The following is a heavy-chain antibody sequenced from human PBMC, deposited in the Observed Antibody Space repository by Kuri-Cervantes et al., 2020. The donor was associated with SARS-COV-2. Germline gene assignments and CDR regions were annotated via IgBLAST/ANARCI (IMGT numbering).Heavy chain of an antibody. D-gene: IGHD2-2*02. Sequence: GESLKISCAASGFTFSNAWMSWVRQAPGKGLEWVANIKQDGSEKYYVDSVKGRFTISRDNAKNSLYLQMNSLRAEDTAVYYCASGGDCSSTSCYRAEVNWGQGTLVTVSS. CDR3: ASGGDCSSTSCYRAEVN. J-gene: IGHJ4*02. CDR2: IKQDGSEK. CDR1: GFTFSNAW. V-gene: IGHV3-7*01.